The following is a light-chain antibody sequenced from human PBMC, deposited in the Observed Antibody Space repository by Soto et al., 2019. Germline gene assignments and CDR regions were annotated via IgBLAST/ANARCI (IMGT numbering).Light chain of an antibody. V-gene: IGKV3-20*01. CDR3: QQYGTSLFT. Sequence: EIVLTQSPGTLSLSPGERATLSCRASQSVSSNYLAWYQQKPGQAPRLLIYGASSRATGIPDRFSGSGSGTDFTLTISRLEPEDFAVYYCQQYGTSLFTLGPGTTVDIK. CDR1: QSVSSNY. CDR2: GAS. J-gene: IGKJ3*01.